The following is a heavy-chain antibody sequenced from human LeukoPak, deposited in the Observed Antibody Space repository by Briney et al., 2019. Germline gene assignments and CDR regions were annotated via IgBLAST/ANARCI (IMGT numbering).Heavy chain of an antibody. J-gene: IGHJ6*03. CDR2: IYYNGST. Sequence: SETLSLTCTVSGGSIGSSSYYWGWIRQPPGKGLEWIGNIYYNGSTYFNPSLKSRVTISADTSKNQFSLKLSAVTAADTAVYYCASVRRGFGESSEYYSYYYMDVWGNGTTVTISS. CDR3: ASVRRGFGESSEYYSYYYMDV. D-gene: IGHD3-10*01. CDR1: GGSIGSSSYY. V-gene: IGHV4-39*01.